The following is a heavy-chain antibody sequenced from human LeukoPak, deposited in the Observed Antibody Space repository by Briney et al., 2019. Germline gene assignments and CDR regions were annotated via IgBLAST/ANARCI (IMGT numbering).Heavy chain of an antibody. CDR2: IKQDGSDK. Sequence: GGSLRLSCAASGFIFSNFRMSWVRQAPGKGREWVASIKQDGSDKYYVDSVQGRFSISRDNAKNSLYLQMNSLRAEDTAVYYCARDSNGSGRRSHYYYGMDVWGQGTTVTVSS. CDR3: ARDSNGSGRRSHYYYGMDV. V-gene: IGHV3-7*05. CDR1: GFIFSNFR. J-gene: IGHJ6*02. D-gene: IGHD3-10*01.